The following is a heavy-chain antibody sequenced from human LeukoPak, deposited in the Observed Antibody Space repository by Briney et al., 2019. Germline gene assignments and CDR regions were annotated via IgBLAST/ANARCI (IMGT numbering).Heavy chain of an antibody. CDR3: AAHRLYYYDSSGYSDY. V-gene: IGHV3-53*01. Sequence: GGSLRLSCAASGFTVSSNYMSWVRQAPGKGLEWVSVIYSGGSTYYADSVKGRFTISRDNSKNTLYLQMNSLRAEDTAVYYCAAHRLYYYDSSGYSDYWGQGTLVTVSS. J-gene: IGHJ4*02. D-gene: IGHD3-22*01. CDR1: GFTVSSNY. CDR2: IYSGGST.